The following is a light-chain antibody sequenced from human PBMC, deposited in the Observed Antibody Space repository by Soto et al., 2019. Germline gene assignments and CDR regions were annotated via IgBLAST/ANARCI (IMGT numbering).Light chain of an antibody. CDR1: QSISSY. CDR3: QQSYSTPAT. J-gene: IGKJ4*01. Sequence: DIQMTQYPSSLSASVGDRVTITCRASQSISSYLNWYQQKPGKAPKLLIYAASSLQSGVPSRFSGSGSGTDFTLTISSLQPEDFATYYCQQSYSTPATFGGGTKVDIK. CDR2: AAS. V-gene: IGKV1-39*01.